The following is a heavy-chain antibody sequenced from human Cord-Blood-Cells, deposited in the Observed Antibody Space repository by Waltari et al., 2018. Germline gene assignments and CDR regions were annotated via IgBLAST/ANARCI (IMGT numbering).Heavy chain of an antibody. V-gene: IGHV4-61*09. CDR1: GGSIRSGSYH. CDR2: IYTSGST. CDR3: ARVRVSGDRYFDL. Sequence: QVQLQESGPGLVKPSQTLSLTCTVSGGSIRSGSYHWRWIRQPAGKGLEWIGYIYTSGSTNYNPSLKSRVTISVDTSKNQFSLKLSSVTAADTAVYYCARVRVSGDRYFDLWGRGTLVTVSS. D-gene: IGHD7-27*01. J-gene: IGHJ2*01.